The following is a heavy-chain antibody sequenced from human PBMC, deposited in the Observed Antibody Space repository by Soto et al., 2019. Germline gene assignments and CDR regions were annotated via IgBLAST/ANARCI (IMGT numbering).Heavy chain of an antibody. CDR3: ARVTESSGYLLWFDP. CDR1: GYSISSGYY. CDR2: MYHSGST. J-gene: IGHJ5*02. D-gene: IGHD3-22*01. Sequence: SSETLSLTCTVSGYSISSGYYWGWIRQPPGKGLEWIGSMYHSGSTYYNPSLKSRVTISVDTSKNQFSLKLNSVTAADTAVYYCARVTESSGYLLWFDPWGQGXLVTVSS. V-gene: IGHV4-38-2*02.